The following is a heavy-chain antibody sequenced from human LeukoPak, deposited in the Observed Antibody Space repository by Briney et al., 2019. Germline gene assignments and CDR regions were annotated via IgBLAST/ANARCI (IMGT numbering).Heavy chain of an antibody. CDR2: IYYTGST. CDR1: GGSISSGNYY. CDR3: VRAPFDRYQVHYFDY. D-gene: IGHD5-24*01. V-gene: IGHV4-30-4*08. Sequence: SETLSLTCSVSGGSISSGNYYWSWIRQPPGKGLEWIGYIYYTGSTYYNPSLKSRVTMSVDTSKSQFSLKLSSVTAADTAVYYCVRAPFDRYQVHYFDYWGQGTLVTVSS. J-gene: IGHJ4*02.